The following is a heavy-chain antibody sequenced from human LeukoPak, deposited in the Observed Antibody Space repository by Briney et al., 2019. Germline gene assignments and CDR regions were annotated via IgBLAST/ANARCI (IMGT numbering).Heavy chain of an antibody. Sequence: TYYADSVKGRFTISRDNSKNTLYLQMNSLRAEDTAVYYCAKIVGGDVGYFDYWGQGTLVTVSS. J-gene: IGHJ4*02. CDR3: AKIVGGDVGYFDY. V-gene: IGHV3-30*02. CDR2: T. D-gene: IGHD2-21*02.